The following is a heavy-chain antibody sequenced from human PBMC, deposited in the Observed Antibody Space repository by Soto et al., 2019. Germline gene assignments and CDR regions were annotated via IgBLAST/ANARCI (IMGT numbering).Heavy chain of an antibody. J-gene: IGHJ4*02. CDR3: ARDQYYYDSSGYGCY. D-gene: IGHD3-22*01. V-gene: IGHV3-33*01. CDR2: IWYDGSNK. CDR1: GFTFSSYG. Sequence: QVQLVESGEGVVQPGRSLRLSCAASGFTFSSYGMHWVSQAPGKGLEWVAVIWYDGSNKYYADSVMGRFTISRDNSKNTLYLQMNSLRAEDTAVYYCARDQYYYDSSGYGCYWGQGTLVTVSS.